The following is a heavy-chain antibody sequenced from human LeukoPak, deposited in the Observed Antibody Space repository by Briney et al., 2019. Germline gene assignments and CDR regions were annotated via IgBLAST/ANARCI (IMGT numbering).Heavy chain of an antibody. CDR2: ISYDGSNK. Sequence: GGSLRLSCAASGFTFSSYGMHWVRQAPGKGLEWVAVISYDGSNKYYADSVKGRFTISRDNSKNTLYLQMNSPRAEDTAVYYCAKDRHSSSWYLFWFDYWGQGTLVTVSS. D-gene: IGHD6-13*01. CDR1: GFTFSSYG. V-gene: IGHV3-30*18. CDR3: AKDRHSSSWYLFWFDY. J-gene: IGHJ4*02.